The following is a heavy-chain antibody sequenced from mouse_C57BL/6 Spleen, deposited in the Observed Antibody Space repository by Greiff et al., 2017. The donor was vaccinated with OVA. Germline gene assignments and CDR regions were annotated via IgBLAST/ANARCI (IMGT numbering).Heavy chain of an antibody. CDR2: INYDGSSA. CDR3: ARDRDYYGSPSFDV. D-gene: IGHD1-1*01. CDR1: GFTFSDYY. V-gene: IGHV5-16*01. Sequence: EVQRVESEGGLVQPGSSMKLSCTASGFTFSDYYMAWVRQVPEKGLEWVANINYDGSSAYYLDSLKSRFIISRDNAKNILYLQMSSLKSEDTATYYCARDRDYYGSPSFDVWGTGTTVTVSS. J-gene: IGHJ1*03.